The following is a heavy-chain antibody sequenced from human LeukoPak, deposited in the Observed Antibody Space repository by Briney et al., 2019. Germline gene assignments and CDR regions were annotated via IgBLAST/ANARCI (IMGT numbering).Heavy chain of an antibody. V-gene: IGHV4-31*03. CDR1: GGPISSGGYY. CDR3: AREPYYYDSSGYRYWYFDL. CDR2: IYYNGST. D-gene: IGHD3-22*01. J-gene: IGHJ2*01. Sequence: PSETLSLTCSVSGGPISSGGYYWSWIRQHPGKGLEWIGYIYYNGSTDYNPSLKSRVTISIDTSKNQFSLKLSSVTAADTAVYYCAREPYYYDSSGYRYWYFDLWGCGTRVTVSS.